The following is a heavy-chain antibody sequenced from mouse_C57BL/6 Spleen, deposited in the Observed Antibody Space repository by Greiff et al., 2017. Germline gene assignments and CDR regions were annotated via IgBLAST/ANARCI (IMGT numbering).Heavy chain of an antibody. D-gene: IGHD1-1*01. CDR1: GYTFTSYW. CDR2: IYPSDSET. Sequence: QVQLQQPGAELVRPGSSVKLSCKASGYTFTSYWMDWVKQRPGQGLEWIGNIYPSDSETHYNQKFKDKATLTVDKSSSTAYMQLSSLTSEDSAVYYCARDYYGSPSVWGTGTTVTVSS. J-gene: IGHJ1*03. CDR3: ARDYYGSPSV. V-gene: IGHV1-61*01.